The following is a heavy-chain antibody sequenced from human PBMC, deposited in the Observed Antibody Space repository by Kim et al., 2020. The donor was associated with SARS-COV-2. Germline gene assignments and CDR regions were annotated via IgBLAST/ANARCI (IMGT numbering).Heavy chain of an antibody. CDR1: GFTLRSYA. J-gene: IGHJ6*02. Sequence: GGSLRLSCTASGFTLRSYAMHWVRQAPGKGLEWVAVISYDGSKKYYVDSVKGRFTISTDNSKNTLYLQMNSLGAEDTAVYYCARDKENNYYYGMDVWGQGTTVTVSS. V-gene: IGHV3-30*04. CDR2: ISYDGSKK. CDR3: ARDKENNYYYGMDV.